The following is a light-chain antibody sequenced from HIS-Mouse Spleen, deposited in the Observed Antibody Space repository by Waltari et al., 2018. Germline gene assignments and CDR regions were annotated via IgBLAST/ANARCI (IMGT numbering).Light chain of an antibody. J-gene: IGLJ2*01. CDR2: DDS. CDR1: NLGSNS. Sequence: SYVLTQPPSVSVAPGKTARITCGGNNLGSNSVNSYQQKPGQAPVLAVYDDSDRPSGIPERFSGSNSGNTATLTISRVEAGDEADYYCQVWDSSSDHVVFGGGTKLTVL. CDR3: QVWDSSSDHVV. V-gene: IGLV3-21*03.